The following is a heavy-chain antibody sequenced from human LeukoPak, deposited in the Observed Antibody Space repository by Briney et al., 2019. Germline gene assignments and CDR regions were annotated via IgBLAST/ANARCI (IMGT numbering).Heavy chain of an antibody. CDR3: ARGSAYYDFWSGYFTY. CDR1: GFTFSSFW. J-gene: IGHJ4*02. CDR2: INHSGST. Sequence: GSLRLSCAASGFTFSSFWMTWVRQAPGKGLEWIGEINHSGSTNYNPSLKSRVTISVDTSKNQFSLKLSSVTAADTAVYYCARGSAYYDFWSGYFTYWGQGTLVTVSS. D-gene: IGHD3-3*01. V-gene: IGHV4-34*01.